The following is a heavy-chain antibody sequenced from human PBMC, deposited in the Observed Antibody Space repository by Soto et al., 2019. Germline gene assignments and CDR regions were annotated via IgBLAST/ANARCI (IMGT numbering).Heavy chain of an antibody. J-gene: IGHJ4*02. CDR3: ARDEGGYDILTGYYKAHHFDY. D-gene: IGHD3-9*01. CDR1: GGAFNNYA. V-gene: IGHV1-69*18. CDR2: IVPVFPSV. Sequence: QVQLVQSGAEVKRPGSSVKVSCKASGGAFNNYAIYWVRQAPGQGLEWLGTIVPVFPSVYYAPRFQGRLTITADGSTDTVYMMLTSLKSEDTAVYYCARDEGGYDILTGYYKAHHFDYWGQGVLVTVSS.